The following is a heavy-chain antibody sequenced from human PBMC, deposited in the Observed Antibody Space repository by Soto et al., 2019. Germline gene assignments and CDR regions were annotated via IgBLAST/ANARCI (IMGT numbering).Heavy chain of an antibody. D-gene: IGHD3-9*01. CDR3: ARGEGDTDAFDI. CDR2: INSDGSST. J-gene: IGHJ3*02. Sequence: EVQLVESGGGLVQPGGSLRLSCAASGFTFSSYWMHWVRQAPGKGLVWVSRINSDGSSTSYADSVKGRFTISRDNAKNTLYLQMNSLRAEDTAVYYCARGEGDTDAFDIWGQGTMVTVSS. CDR1: GFTFSSYW. V-gene: IGHV3-74*01.